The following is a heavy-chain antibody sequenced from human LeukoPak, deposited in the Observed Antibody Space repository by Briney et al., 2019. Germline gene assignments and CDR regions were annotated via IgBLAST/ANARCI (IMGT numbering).Heavy chain of an antibody. CDR2: ISYDGSNK. CDR1: GFTFSSYG. CDR3: ARAPYYYYYYIDV. V-gene: IGHV3-30*03. Sequence: GGSLRLSCAASGFTFSSYGMHWVRQAPGKGLEWVAVISYDGSNKYYADSVKGRFTISRDNSKNTLYLQMSSLRPEDTAVYYCARAPYYYYYYIDVWGKGITVTVSS. J-gene: IGHJ6*03.